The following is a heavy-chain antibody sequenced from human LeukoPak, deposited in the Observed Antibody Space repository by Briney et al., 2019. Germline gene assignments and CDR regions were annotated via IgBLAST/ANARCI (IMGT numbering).Heavy chain of an antibody. J-gene: IGHJ4*02. V-gene: IGHV3-23*01. CDR1: GFTFSSYA. Sequence: PGGSLRLSCAASGFTFSSYAMSWVRQAPGKGLEWVSAISGSGGSTYYADSVKGRFTISRDNSKNTLYLQMNSLRAEDTAVYYCASQSSLLWFGPRGYWGQGTLVTVSS. CDR3: ASQSSLLWFGPRGY. CDR2: ISGSGGST. D-gene: IGHD3-10*01.